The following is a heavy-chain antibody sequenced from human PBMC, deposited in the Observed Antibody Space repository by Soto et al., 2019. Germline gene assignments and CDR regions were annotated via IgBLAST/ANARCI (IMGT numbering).Heavy chain of an antibody. J-gene: IGHJ4*02. Sequence: QVQLQESGPGLVKPSQTLSLTCTVSGGSISSGGYYWSWIRQHPGKGLEWIGYIYYSGSTYYKPSLKSRVTISVDTSKNPFPLKRSSVTAADTAVYYCARPYGGNSGDYWGQGTLVTVSS. CDR3: ARPYGGNSGDY. CDR1: GGSISSGGYY. D-gene: IGHD2-21*02. CDR2: IYYSGST. V-gene: IGHV4-31*03.